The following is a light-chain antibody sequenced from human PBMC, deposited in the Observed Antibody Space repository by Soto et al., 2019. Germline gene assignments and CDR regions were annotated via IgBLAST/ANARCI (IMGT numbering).Light chain of an antibody. V-gene: IGKV3-15*01. CDR1: QSVGSN. CDR3: QHYNNWPLT. CDR2: RAS. Sequence: IVLTQSPATLSLSPGEGGTLSCRASQSVGSNLAWYQQKPGQAPRLLIYRASTRATGVPARFSGSGSGTEFTLTISSLQSEDFAVYCCQHYNNWPLTFGGGTKVDIK. J-gene: IGKJ4*01.